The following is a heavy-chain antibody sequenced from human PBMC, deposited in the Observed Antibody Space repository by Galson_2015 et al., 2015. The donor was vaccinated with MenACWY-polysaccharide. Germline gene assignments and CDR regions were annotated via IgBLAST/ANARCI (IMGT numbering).Heavy chain of an antibody. CDR2: ISAYNGNT. Sequence: SCKASGYTFSSYGFSWVRQAPGQGLEWMGWISAYNGNTNFAQKFQGRVTMTTDTSTSTAYMEVRSLRSDDTAVYYCARGSGYSATALQSSDFWGQGTLVTVSS. CDR1: GYTFSSYG. V-gene: IGHV1-18*01. D-gene: IGHD5-18*01. CDR3: ARGSGYSATALQSSDF. J-gene: IGHJ4*02.